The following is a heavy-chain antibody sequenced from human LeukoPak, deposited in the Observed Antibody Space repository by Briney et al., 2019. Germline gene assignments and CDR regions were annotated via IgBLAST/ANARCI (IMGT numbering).Heavy chain of an antibody. CDR1: GYTFTGYY. CDR3: ARADSGGDCSFDY. CDR2: INPNSGGT. Sequence: ASVKVSCKASGYTFTGYYMHWVRQAPGQGLEWMGWINPNSGGTNYAQKFQGRVTMTRDTSISTAYMELSRLRSADTAVYYCARADSGGDCSFDYWGQGTLVTVSS. V-gene: IGHV1-2*02. D-gene: IGHD2-21*02. J-gene: IGHJ4*02.